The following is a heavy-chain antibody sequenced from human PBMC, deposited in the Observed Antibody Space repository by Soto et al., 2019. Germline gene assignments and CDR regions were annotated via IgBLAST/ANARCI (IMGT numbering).Heavy chain of an antibody. Sequence: QVQVVESGGGVVQPGRSLRLSCTASGFTFSTFAFHWVRQTPGKGLEWVTAISYNGTNIYYADSVKGRFTISRDNSKNTLYLQMNSLRAEDTARYYCARGGAVASSWYFDLWGRGTLVTVSS. CDR3: ARGGAVASSWYFDL. CDR1: GFTFSTFA. CDR2: ISYNGTNI. V-gene: IGHV3-30-3*01. D-gene: IGHD6-19*01. J-gene: IGHJ2*01.